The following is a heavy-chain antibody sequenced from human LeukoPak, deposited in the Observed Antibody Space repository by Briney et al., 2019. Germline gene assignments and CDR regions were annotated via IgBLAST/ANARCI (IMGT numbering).Heavy chain of an antibody. CDR2: IIPILGIA. J-gene: IGHJ3*02. CDR1: GGTFSSYA. Sequence: GSSVKVSCKASGGTFSSYAISWVRQAPGQGLEWMGRIIPILGIANYAQKFQGRVTITADKSTSTAYMELRSLRSDDTAVYYCARDSSGWLNRPNAFDIWGQGTMVTVSS. CDR3: ARDSSGWLNRPNAFDI. V-gene: IGHV1-69*04. D-gene: IGHD6-19*01.